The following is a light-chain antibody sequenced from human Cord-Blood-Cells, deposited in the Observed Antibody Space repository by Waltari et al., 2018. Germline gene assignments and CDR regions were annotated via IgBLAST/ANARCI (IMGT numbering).Light chain of an antibody. CDR2: RNN. J-gene: IGLJ1*01. Sequence: QSVLTQPPSASGTPWQRVTISCSGSSSNIGGNYVYWYQQLPGTAPKLLIYRNNQRPSGVPDRFSGSKSGTSASLAISGLRSEDEADYYCAAWDDSLSGYVFGTGTKVTVL. V-gene: IGLV1-47*01. CDR1: SSNIGGNY. CDR3: AAWDDSLSGYV.